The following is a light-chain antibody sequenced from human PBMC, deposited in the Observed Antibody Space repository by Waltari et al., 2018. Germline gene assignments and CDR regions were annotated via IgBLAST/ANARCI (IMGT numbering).Light chain of an antibody. CDR2: DVS. CDR1: SNDVGVSKF. Sequence: QSALTQPASVSGSPGQSVTIFCTGTSNDVGVSKFVSWYHEHPGQAPRVIIYDVSDRPSGVSDRFSGSKSGNTASLTISGLQAEDEADYYCSSQSSNNVVLFGGGTKLTVL. V-gene: IGLV2-14*01. J-gene: IGLJ2*01. CDR3: SSQSSNNVVL.